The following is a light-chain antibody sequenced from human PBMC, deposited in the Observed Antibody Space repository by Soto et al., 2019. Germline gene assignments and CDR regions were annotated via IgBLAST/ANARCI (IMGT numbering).Light chain of an antibody. V-gene: IGKV1-5*01. CDR3: QQDNSPYT. Sequence: DIQMTQSPSTLSASVGDRVTITCRASQSINSWLAWYQQKPGKAPKLLIYDASSLQRGVPSRFSGSGSGTEFTLTISSLQPDDFATYYCQQDNSPYTFGQGTKLEIK. J-gene: IGKJ2*01. CDR2: DAS. CDR1: QSINSW.